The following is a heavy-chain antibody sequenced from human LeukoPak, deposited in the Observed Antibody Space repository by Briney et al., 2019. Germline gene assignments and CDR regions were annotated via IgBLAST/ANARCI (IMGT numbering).Heavy chain of an antibody. J-gene: IGHJ4*02. CDR2: INPNSGGT. Sequence: ASVKVSCKASGYTFTGYYMHWVRQAPGQGLEWMGWINPNSGGTNYAQKFQGWVTMTRDTSISTAYMELSRLRSDDTAVYYCARDKGSGSYDFDYWGQGTLVTVSS. CDR3: ARDKGSGSYDFDY. D-gene: IGHD1-26*01. CDR1: GYTFTGYY. V-gene: IGHV1-2*04.